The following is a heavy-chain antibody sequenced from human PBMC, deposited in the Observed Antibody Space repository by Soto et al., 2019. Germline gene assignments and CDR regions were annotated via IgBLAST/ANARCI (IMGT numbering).Heavy chain of an antibody. V-gene: IGHV3-48*03. CDR2: ISSSGSTI. Sequence: EVQLVESGGGLVQPGGSLRLSCAASGCTFSSYEMNWVRQAPGKGLEWVSYISSSGSTIYYADSVKGRFTISRDNAKNSLYLQMNSLRAEDTAVYYCARGDCSGGSCYYYGMDVWGQGTTVTVSS. J-gene: IGHJ6*02. D-gene: IGHD2-15*01. CDR3: ARGDCSGGSCYYYGMDV. CDR1: GCTFSSYE.